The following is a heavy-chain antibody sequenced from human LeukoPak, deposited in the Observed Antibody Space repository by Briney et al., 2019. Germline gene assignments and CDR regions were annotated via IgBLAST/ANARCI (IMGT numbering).Heavy chain of an antibody. CDR2: ISAYNGNT. J-gene: IGHJ5*02. D-gene: IGHD1-26*01. CDR1: GYTFTSYG. CDR3: ARGYEDDFSGSYYWFDP. V-gene: IGHV1-18*01. Sequence: ASVKVPCKASGYTFTSYGISWVRQAPGQGLEWMGWISAYNGNTNYAQKLQGRVTMTTDTSTSTAYMELRSLRSDDTAVYYCARGYEDDFSGSYYWFDPWGQGTLVTVSS.